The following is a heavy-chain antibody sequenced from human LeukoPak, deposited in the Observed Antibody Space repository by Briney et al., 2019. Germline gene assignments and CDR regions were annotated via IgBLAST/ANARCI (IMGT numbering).Heavy chain of an antibody. V-gene: IGHV1-69*05. Sequence: GASVKVSCEASGGTFSSYAISWVRQAPGQGLEWMGGIIPIFGTANYAQKLQGRVTMTTDTSTSTAYMELRSLRSDDTAVYYCARDYDLGYYYTDVWGKGTTVTISS. D-gene: IGHD3-3*01. CDR3: ARDYDLGYYYTDV. J-gene: IGHJ6*03. CDR2: IIPIFGTA. CDR1: GGTFSSYA.